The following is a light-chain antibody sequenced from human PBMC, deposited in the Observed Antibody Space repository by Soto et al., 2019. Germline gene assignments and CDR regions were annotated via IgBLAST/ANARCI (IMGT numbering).Light chain of an antibody. J-gene: IGLJ7*01. CDR2: SNN. V-gene: IGLV1-47*01. Sequence: QPVLTQPPSLSGTPGQRVTIACSGSNFNVKNNYVYWYQQFAGTAPKLLIYSNNRRPSGVADRLSGSKSGSSASLAISGLRPEDEADYYCASWDDSLSETVFGGGTQLTVL. CDR3: ASWDDSLSETV. CDR1: NFNVKNNY.